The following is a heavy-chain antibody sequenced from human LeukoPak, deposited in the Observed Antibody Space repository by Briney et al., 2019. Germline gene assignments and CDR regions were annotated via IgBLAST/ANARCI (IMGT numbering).Heavy chain of an antibody. Sequence: SETLSLTCTVSGGSISSYYWSWIRQPPGKGLEWIGYIYSSGNTYYNPSLKSRVTISVDTSQNQFSLQLSSLTASDTAVYYCAREGGSGSYYFAYWGQGTLVTVSS. CDR3: AREGGSGSYYFAY. CDR2: IYSSGNT. J-gene: IGHJ4*02. CDR1: GGSISSYY. V-gene: IGHV4-4*09. D-gene: IGHD3-10*01.